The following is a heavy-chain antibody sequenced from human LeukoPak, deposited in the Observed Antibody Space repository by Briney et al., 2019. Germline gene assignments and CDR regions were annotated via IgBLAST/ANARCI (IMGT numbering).Heavy chain of an antibody. CDR3: ARAYDFWSGFSIMDV. D-gene: IGHD3-3*01. Sequence: PSETLSLTCTVSGGSISSSSYYWGWIRQPPGKGLEWIGSIYYSGSTYYNPSLKSRVTISVDTSKNQFSLKLSSVTAADTAVYYCARAYDFWSGFSIMDVWGKGTTVTVSS. V-gene: IGHV4-39*07. J-gene: IGHJ6*03. CDR2: IYYSGST. CDR1: GGSISSSSYY.